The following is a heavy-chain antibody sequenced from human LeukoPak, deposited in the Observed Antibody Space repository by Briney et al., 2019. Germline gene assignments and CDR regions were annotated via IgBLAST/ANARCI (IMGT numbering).Heavy chain of an antibody. CDR1: GYTFTSYY. Sequence: GASVKVSCKASGYTFTSYYMHWVRQAPGQGLEWMGIINPSGGSTSYAQKFQGRVTMTRDTSTSTVYMELSSLRSEDTAVYYCARDLDPGVRGVPTQYYWGQGTLVTVSS. CDR3: ARDLDPGVRGVPTQYY. V-gene: IGHV1-46*01. J-gene: IGHJ4*02. CDR2: INPSGGST. D-gene: IGHD3-10*01.